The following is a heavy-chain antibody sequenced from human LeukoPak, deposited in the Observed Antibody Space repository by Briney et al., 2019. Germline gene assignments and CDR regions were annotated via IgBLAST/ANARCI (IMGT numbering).Heavy chain of an antibody. D-gene: IGHD3-9*01. J-gene: IGHJ4*02. CDR2: ISGSGGST. Sequence: GGSLRLSCAASGFTFSNYAMNWVRQAPGKGLEWVSGISGSGGSTYYADFVKGRFTISRDNSKNTLYLQMNSLRAEDTAVYYCAKCARIDWLPIDYWGQGTLVTVSS. CDR3: AKCARIDWLPIDY. CDR1: GFTFSNYA. V-gene: IGHV3-23*01.